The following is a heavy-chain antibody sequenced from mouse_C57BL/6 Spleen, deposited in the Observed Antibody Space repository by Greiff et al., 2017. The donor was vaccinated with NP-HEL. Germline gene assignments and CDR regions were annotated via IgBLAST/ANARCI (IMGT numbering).Heavy chain of an antibody. Sequence: QVQLQQPGAELVKPGASVKLSCKASGYTFTSYWMHWVKQRPGQGLEWIGMIHPNSGSTNYNEKLKSKATLTVDKSSSTAYMQLSSLTSEDSAVYYCARVNDYDVGYAMDYWGQGTSVTVSS. CDR1: GYTFTSYW. CDR3: ARVNDYDVGYAMDY. D-gene: IGHD2-4*01. V-gene: IGHV1-64*01. J-gene: IGHJ4*01. CDR2: IHPNSGST.